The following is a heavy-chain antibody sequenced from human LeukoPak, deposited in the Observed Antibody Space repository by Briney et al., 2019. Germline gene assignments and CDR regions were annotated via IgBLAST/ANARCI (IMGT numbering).Heavy chain of an antibody. CDR1: GFTFDDYA. V-gene: IGHV3-9*01. J-gene: IGHJ3*02. CDR3: ASAGYDAFDI. Sequence: GRSLRLSCAASGFTFDDYAMHWVRQAPGKGLEWVSGISWNSGSIGYADSVKGRFTISRDNAKNSLYLQMNSLRAEDTALYYCASAGYDAFDIWGQGTMVTVSS. CDR2: ISWNSGSI. D-gene: IGHD6-13*01.